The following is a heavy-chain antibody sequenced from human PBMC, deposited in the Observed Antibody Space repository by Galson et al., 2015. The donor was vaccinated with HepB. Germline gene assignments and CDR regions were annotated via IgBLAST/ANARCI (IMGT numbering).Heavy chain of an antibody. CDR2: ISGSGGST. J-gene: IGHJ3*02. CDR3: ANWNYVFDAFDI. Sequence: SLRLSCAASGFTFSSYAMSWVRQAPGKGLEWVSAISGSGGSTYYADSVKGRFTISRDNSKNTLYLQMNSLRAEDTAVYYCANWNYVFDAFDIWGQGTMVTVSS. V-gene: IGHV3-23*01. CDR1: GFTFSSYA. D-gene: IGHD1-7*01.